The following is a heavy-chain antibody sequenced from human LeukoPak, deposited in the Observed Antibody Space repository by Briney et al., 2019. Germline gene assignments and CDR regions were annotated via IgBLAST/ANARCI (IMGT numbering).Heavy chain of an antibody. V-gene: IGHV4-59*10. CDR1: GGSFSGYY. D-gene: IGHD3-22*01. CDR2: IATSGST. J-gene: IGHJ4*02. CDR3: ARGILSYYYDSSGSLQEYYFDY. Sequence: PSETLSLTCAVYGGSFSGYYWSWIRQPPGKGLEWIGRIATSGSTNYNPSLKSRVTMSVDMSKNQFSLKLRSVTAADTAVYYCARGILSYYYDSSGSLQEYYFDYWGQGTLVTVSS.